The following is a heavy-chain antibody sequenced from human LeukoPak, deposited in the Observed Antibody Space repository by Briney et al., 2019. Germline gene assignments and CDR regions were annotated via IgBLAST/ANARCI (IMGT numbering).Heavy chain of an antibody. Sequence: GESLKISYKGSGYSFTNYWIAWMRQMPGKGLEWMGIIFPGDSDSRYGPSFQGQVTISADKSVSTAYLQWSSLKASDTAMYYCPTAHTPITWARALGVGGFHAAFDIWSQGTTVTVSS. J-gene: IGHJ3*02. V-gene: IGHV5-51*01. CDR3: PTAHTPITWARALGVGGFHAAFDI. D-gene: IGHD5-18*01. CDR1: GYSFTNYW. CDR2: IFPGDSDS.